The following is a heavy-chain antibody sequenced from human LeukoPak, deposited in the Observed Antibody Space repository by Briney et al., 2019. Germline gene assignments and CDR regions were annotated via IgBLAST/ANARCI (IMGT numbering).Heavy chain of an antibody. CDR1: VGSFSGYY. J-gene: IGHJ2*01. Sequence: SETLSLTCAVFVGSFSGYYWTWIRRPPGKGLEWIGEINHSGSTNYNPSLKSRVTISVDTSKNQFSLKLSSVTAADTAVYYCARGRRDGYSGPWYFDLWGRGTLVTVSS. CDR3: ARGRRDGYSGPWYFDL. V-gene: IGHV4-34*01. D-gene: IGHD5-24*01. CDR2: INHSGST.